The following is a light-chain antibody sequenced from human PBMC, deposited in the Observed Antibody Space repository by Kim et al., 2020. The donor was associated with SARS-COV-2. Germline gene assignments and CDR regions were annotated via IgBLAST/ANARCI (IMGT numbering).Light chain of an antibody. CDR2: AVS. J-gene: IGKJ4*01. Sequence: IVLTQSPGTLSLSPGERATLSCGASQTLTRSYLAWYQQKPGQAPRLLMYAVSNRATGIPDRFSGSGSGTDFTLIINRLEPEDFAVSYCKHYGPSLTVGGGIKMEI. V-gene: IGKV3-20*01. CDR1: QTLTRSY. CDR3: KHYGPSLT.